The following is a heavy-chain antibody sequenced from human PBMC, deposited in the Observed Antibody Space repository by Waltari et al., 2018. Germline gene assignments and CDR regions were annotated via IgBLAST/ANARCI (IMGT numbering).Heavy chain of an antibody. D-gene: IGHD4-17*01. CDR1: GYTFTSYD. Sequence: QVQLVQSGAEVKKPGASVKVSCKASGYTFTSYDINWVRQATGQGLEWMGWVNPNSGNTGYAQKFQGRVTMTRNTSISTAYMELSSLRSEDTAVYYCARSTVVTSRSFYYYMDVWGKGTTVTVSS. CDR2: VNPNSGNT. V-gene: IGHV1-8*01. CDR3: ARSTVVTSRSFYYYMDV. J-gene: IGHJ6*03.